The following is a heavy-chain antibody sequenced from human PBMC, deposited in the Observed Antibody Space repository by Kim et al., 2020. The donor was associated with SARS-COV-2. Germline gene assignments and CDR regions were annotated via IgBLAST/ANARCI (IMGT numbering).Heavy chain of an antibody. CDR3: ARDPPDSSRNWFDP. CDR1: GGSISSYY. V-gene: IGHV4-4*07. D-gene: IGHD6-13*01. CDR2: IYTSGST. Sequence: SETLSLTCTVSGGSISSYYWSWIRQPAGKGLEWIGRIYTSGSTNYNPSPKSRVTMSVDTSKNQFSLKLSSVTAADTAVYYCARDPPDSSRNWFDPWGQGTLVTVSS. J-gene: IGHJ5*02.